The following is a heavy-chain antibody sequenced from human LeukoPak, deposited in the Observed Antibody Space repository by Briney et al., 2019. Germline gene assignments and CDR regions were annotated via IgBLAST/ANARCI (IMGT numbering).Heavy chain of an antibody. CDR3: AREPDYGDASYFDY. V-gene: IGHV1-3*01. CDR2: INAGNGNT. Sequence: ASVKVSCKASGYTFTSYAMHWVRQAPGQRLEWMGWINAGNGNTKYSQKFQGRVTITRDTSASTAYMELSSLRSEDTAVYYCAREPDYGDASYFDYWGQGTLVTVSS. CDR1: GYTFTSYA. J-gene: IGHJ4*02. D-gene: IGHD4-17*01.